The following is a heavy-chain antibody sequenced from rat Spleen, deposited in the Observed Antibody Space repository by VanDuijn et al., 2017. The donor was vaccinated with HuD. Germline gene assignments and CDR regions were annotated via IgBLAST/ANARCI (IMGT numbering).Heavy chain of an antibody. J-gene: IGHJ1*01. D-gene: IGHD5-1*01. CDR2: INTGGGNT. V-gene: IGHV5-25*01. CDR1: GFTFSDYN. CDR3: VRLLGAPDWYFDF. Sequence: EVQLVESGGGLVQPGRSLKLSCAASGFTFSDYNMAWVRQAPTKGLEWVASINTGGGNTYYRGSVKGRFIISRDNAKSTLYLQMDSLRSEDTATYYCVRLLGAPDWYFDFWGPGAMVTVSS.